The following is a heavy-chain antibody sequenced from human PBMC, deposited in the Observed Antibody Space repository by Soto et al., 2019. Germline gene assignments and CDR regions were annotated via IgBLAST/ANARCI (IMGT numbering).Heavy chain of an antibody. Sequence: GCLRLCGAASGLSFSSYAMSWVRQAPGKGLEWVSAISGSGGSTCYADSVKGRFTISRDNSKNTLYLQMNRLRAEDTAVYYCEKVQAYFDWSRALEYWGQGTLVTVSS. J-gene: IGHJ4*02. CDR2: ISGSGGST. CDR1: GLSFSSYA. V-gene: IGHV3-23*01. CDR3: EKVQAYFDWSRALEY. D-gene: IGHD3-9*01.